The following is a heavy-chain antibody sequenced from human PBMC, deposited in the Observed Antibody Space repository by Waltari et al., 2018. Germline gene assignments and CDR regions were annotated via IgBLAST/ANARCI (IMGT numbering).Heavy chain of an antibody. CDR3: ASYTLTTVTTFGFDY. CDR1: GGTFSSYA. D-gene: IGHD4-17*01. J-gene: IGHJ4*02. CDR2: IIPIFGTA. V-gene: IGHV1-69*08. Sequence: QVQLVQSGAEVKKPGSSVKVSCKASGGTFSSYAISWVRQAPGQGLEWMGRIIPIFGTANYAQKCQGRVTITADKSTSTAYMELSSLRSEDTAVYYCASYTLTTVTTFGFDYWGQGTLVTVSS.